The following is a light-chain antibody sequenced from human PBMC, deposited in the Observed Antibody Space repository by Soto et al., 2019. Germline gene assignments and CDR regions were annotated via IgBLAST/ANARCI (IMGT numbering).Light chain of an antibody. CDR2: AAS. CDR3: QQSYSTPRAT. CDR1: QGISSY. J-gene: IGKJ2*01. V-gene: IGKV1-39*01. Sequence: DIQMTQSPSSLSASVGDRVTITCRASQGISSYLNWYQQKPGKAPKLLIYAASSLQSGVPSRFSGSGSGTDFTLTISSLQPEDFATYYCQQSYSTPRATFGQGTKLEIK.